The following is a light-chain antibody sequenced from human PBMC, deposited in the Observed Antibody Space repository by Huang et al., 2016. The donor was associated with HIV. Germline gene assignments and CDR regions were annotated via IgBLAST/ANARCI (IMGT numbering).Light chain of an antibody. CDR2: AAS. V-gene: IGKV1-39*01. Sequence: DIQMTQSPSSLSASVGDRVFISCRTSQNIGNYLNWYQQKPGKAPKLLIYAASTVESGVPSRVSGGGSGTVFILTINSLQSDDFASYFCQQTYATPWTFGQGTKVDIK. CDR3: QQTYATPWT. CDR1: QNIGNY. J-gene: IGKJ1*01.